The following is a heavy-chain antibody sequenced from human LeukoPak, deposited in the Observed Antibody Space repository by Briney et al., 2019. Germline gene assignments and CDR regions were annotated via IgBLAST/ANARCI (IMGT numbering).Heavy chain of an antibody. CDR2: IKQDGSEK. Sequence: GGSLRLSCAASGFTFTSYWMSWVRRAPGKGLEWVANIKQDGSEKYYVDSVKGRFTISRDNAKNSLYLQMNSLSADDTAVYYCARGAAAAGTLSTIWLWGQGTLVTVSS. CDR3: ARGAAAAGTLSTIWL. CDR1: GFTFTSYW. D-gene: IGHD6-13*01. J-gene: IGHJ4*02. V-gene: IGHV3-7*03.